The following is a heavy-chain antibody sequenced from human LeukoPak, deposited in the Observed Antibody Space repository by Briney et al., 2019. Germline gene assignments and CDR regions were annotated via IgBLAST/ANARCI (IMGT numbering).Heavy chain of an antibody. CDR1: GFTFSSYS. D-gene: IGHD2-15*01. Sequence: PGGSLRLSCAASGFTFSSYSMNWVRQAPGKGLEWVSSISSSSSYIYYADSVKGRFTISRDNAKNSLYLQMNSLRAEDTAVYYCARDCSGGSCLYYYYGMDVWGQGTTVTVSS. CDR2: ISSSSSYI. CDR3: ARDCSGGSCLYYYYGMDV. J-gene: IGHJ6*02. V-gene: IGHV3-21*01.